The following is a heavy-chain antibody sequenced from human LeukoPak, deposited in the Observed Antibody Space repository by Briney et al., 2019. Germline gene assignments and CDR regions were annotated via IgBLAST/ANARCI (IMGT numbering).Heavy chain of an antibody. CDR3: VKVAKYYYGSETYYFFEH. CDR2: ISSSGSAI. CDR1: GFTFSSYS. Sequence: PGGSLRLSCAASGFTFSSYSMNWVRQAPGKGLEWVSYISSSGSAIYYADSVKGRFTISRDNAKNTLYLHMNSLRAEDTGIYYCVKVAKYYYGSETYYFFEHWGQGTPVTASS. D-gene: IGHD3-10*01. J-gene: IGHJ4*02. V-gene: IGHV3-48*04.